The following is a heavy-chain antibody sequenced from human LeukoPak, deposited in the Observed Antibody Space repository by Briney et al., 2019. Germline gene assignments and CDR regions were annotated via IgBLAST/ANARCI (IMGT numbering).Heavy chain of an antibody. CDR2: IYYSGST. Sequence: SETLSLTCTVSGGSISSYYWSWIRQPPGKGLEWIGYIYYSGSTNYNPSLKSRVTISVDTSKNQFSPKLSSVTAADTAVYYCAREIPYLYYFDYWGQGTLVTVSS. V-gene: IGHV4-59*01. CDR3: AREIPYLYYFDY. CDR1: GGSISSYY. J-gene: IGHJ4*02.